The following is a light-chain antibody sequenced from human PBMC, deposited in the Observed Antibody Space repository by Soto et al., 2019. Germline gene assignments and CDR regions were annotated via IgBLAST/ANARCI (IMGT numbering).Light chain of an antibody. Sequence: EMVVTQSPATLSVSPGERVTLSCRTSQDVSSNLAWYQQKPGQPPSLLIYDASTRATGTPARFSGSGSGTDFTLAVSSLQSEDYALYFCQQYFRWPLTFGGGTKVEIK. CDR3: QQYFRWPLT. CDR2: DAS. V-gene: IGKV3D-15*01. J-gene: IGKJ4*01. CDR1: QDVSSN.